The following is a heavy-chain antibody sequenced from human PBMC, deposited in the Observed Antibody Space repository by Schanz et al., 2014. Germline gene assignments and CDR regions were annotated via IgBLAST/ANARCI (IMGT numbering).Heavy chain of an antibody. V-gene: IGHV3-7*03. CDR2: IKGDSSVK. CDR1: GFTFSDHW. D-gene: IGHD5-12*01. Sequence: VQLVESGGGVVQPGRSLRLSCSASGFTFSDHWMSWVRQAPGKGLEWVANIKGDSSVKAYVDSVRGRFTLSRDNVKNSVYLQMNSLRVEDTAVYYCARDPNSVNELDYWGQGTLVTVSS. J-gene: IGHJ4*02. CDR3: ARDPNSVNELDY.